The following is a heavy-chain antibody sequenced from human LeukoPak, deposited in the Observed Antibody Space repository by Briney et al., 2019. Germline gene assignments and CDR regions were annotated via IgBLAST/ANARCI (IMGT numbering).Heavy chain of an antibody. CDR2: IYSGGST. CDR1: GFTVSSNY. V-gene: IGHV3-53*01. J-gene: IGHJ4*02. D-gene: IGHD6-19*01. CDR3: ARHSSQHGVFDY. Sequence: GPLRLSCAASGFTVSSNYMSWVRQAPGKGLEWVSVIYSGGSTYYADSVKGRFTISRDNSKNTLYLQMNSLRAEDTAVYYCARHSSQHGVFDYWGQGTLVTVSS.